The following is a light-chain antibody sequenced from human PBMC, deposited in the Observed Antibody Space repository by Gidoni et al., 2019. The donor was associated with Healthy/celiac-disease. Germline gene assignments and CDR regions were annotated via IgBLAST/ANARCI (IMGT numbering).Light chain of an antibody. Sequence: DIVLTQSPATLALPPGERATLSCRASQSVRRYLAWYQPKPGQAPRLLIYDASNRATGIPARFSGSGSGTDFTLTISSLEPEDFAVYYCQQRSNWPWTCGQGTKVEIK. CDR3: QQRSNWPWT. V-gene: IGKV3-11*01. CDR1: QSVRRY. CDR2: DAS. J-gene: IGKJ1*01.